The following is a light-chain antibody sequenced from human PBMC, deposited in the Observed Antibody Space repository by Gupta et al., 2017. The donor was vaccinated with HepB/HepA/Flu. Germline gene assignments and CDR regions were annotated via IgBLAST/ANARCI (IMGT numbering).Light chain of an antibody. J-gene: IGLJ2*01. Sequence: SYELTPPPAVSVSPVQTARIPCSGDALPKFYGYWYQKKRGQAAVLVMYKDRERHSGSTDRCSGSNSGTTVTLTISGVQAEEEEDYYCESVGSSGTDDVVFGGGTKLTVL. CDR1: ALPKFY. V-gene: IGLV3-25*02. CDR2: KDR. CDR3: ESVGSSGTDDVV.